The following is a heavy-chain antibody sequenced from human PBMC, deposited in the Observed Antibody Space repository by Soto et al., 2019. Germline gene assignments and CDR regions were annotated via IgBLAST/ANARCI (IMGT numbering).Heavy chain of an antibody. CDR3: ARSYCSSTSCYPRTYWYFDL. D-gene: IGHD2-2*01. V-gene: IGHV3-11*01. CDR1: GFTFSDYY. CDR2: ISSSGSTI. J-gene: IGHJ2*01. Sequence: QVQLVESGGGLVKPGGSLRLSCAASGFTFSDYYMSWIRQAPGKGLEWVSYISSSGSTIYYADSVKVRFTISRDNAKNSLYLQMNSLRAEDTAVYYCARSYCSSTSCYPRTYWYFDLWGRGTLVTVSS.